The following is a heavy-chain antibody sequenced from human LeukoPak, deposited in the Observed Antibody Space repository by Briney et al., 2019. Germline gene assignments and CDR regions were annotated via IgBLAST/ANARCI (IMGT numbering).Heavy chain of an antibody. Sequence: GGSLRLSCAASGFTFSSYSMNWVRQAPGKGLEWVSSISSSSSYIYYADSVKGRFTISRDNAKNSLYLQMNSLRVEDTAVYYCARENDGQQLVRSGSFDYWGQGTLVTVSS. J-gene: IGHJ4*02. CDR2: ISSSSSYI. D-gene: IGHD6-13*01. CDR1: GFTFSSYS. CDR3: ARENDGQQLVRSGSFDY. V-gene: IGHV3-21*01.